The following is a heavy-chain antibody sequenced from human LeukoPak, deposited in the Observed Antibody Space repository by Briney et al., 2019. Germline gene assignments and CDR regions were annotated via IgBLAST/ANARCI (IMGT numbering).Heavy chain of an antibody. CDR3: ARGDGDLDY. CDR2: IYYSGST. D-gene: IGHD7-27*01. V-gene: IGHV4-59*01. J-gene: IGHJ4*02. CDR1: GGSISSYY. Sequence: PSETLSLPCTVSGGSISSYYWSWIRQLPGKGLEWIGYIYYSGSTNYNPSLKSRVTISVDTSKNQFSLKLSSVTAADTAVYYCARGDGDLDYWGQGTLVIVSS.